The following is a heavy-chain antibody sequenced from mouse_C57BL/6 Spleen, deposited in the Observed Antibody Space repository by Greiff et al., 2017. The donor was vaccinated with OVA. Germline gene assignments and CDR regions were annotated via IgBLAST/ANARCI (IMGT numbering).Heavy chain of an antibody. D-gene: IGHD1-1*01. J-gene: IGHJ2*01. Sequence: EVKLMESGGGLVKPGGSLKLSCAASGFTFSDYGMHWVRQAPEKGLEWVAYISSGSSTIYYADTVKGRFTISRDNAKNTLFLQMTSLRSEDTAMYYCARRYYGSSAYSENSGEGTTLSVSS. CDR3: ARRYYGSSAYSEN. CDR2: ISSGSSTI. V-gene: IGHV5-17*01. CDR1: GFTFSDYG.